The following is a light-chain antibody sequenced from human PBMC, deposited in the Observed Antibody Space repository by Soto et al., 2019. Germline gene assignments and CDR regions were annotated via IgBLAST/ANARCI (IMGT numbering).Light chain of an antibody. CDR2: GAS. CDR1: QSVSSSY. V-gene: IGKV3-20*01. J-gene: IGKJ3*01. CDR3: QQYGSSPLFT. Sequence: EIVLTQSPGTLSLSRGERATLSCRASQSVSSSYLAWYQQKPGQAPRLLIHGASSRATGIPDRFSGSGSGTDFTLTISRLEPEDFAVYYCQQYGSSPLFTFGPGTKVDIK.